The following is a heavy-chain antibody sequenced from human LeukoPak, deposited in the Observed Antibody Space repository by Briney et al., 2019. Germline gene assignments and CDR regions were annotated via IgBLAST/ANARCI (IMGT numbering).Heavy chain of an antibody. CDR3: ARTPDGADC. Sequence: GGSLRFSCAASGFTFNNYWMTWFRQAPGKGLEWVANIKQDGTEIFYVDSVRGRFIISRDNAENSLYLQMNSLRVEDTAVYYCARTPDGADCWGQGTLVTVSS. J-gene: IGHJ4*02. D-gene: IGHD3-10*01. CDR2: IKQDGTEI. CDR1: GFTFNNYW. V-gene: IGHV3-7*01.